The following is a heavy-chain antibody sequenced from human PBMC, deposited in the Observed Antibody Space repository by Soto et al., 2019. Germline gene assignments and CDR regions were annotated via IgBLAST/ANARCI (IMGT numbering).Heavy chain of an antibody. CDR1: GFTVSNNY. V-gene: IGHV3-66*01. D-gene: IGHD1-26*01. CDR3: ARGHYSPPPRYFAY. Sequence: SLRLSCAASGFTVSNNYMSWVRQAPGKGLEWVSVIYDGGSTYYAESVKDRFTISRDNSKNTLYLQMNSLRAEDTAVYYCARGHYSPPPRYFAYCGQGTLVRASS. CDR2: IYDGGST. J-gene: IGHJ4*02.